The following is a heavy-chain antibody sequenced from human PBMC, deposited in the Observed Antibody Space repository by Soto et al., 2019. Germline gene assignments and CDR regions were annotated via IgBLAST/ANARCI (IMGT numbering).Heavy chain of an antibody. J-gene: IGHJ4*02. D-gene: IGHD2-15*01. V-gene: IGHV3-23*01. CDR3: ARDRIGYCSGGSCRLYYFDY. Sequence: GGSLRLSCAASGFGFTFSTSAMSWVRQAPGKGLEWVSTLQESGGTTHYADSVKGRFTISRDNAKNSLYLQMNSLRAEDTAVYYCARDRIGYCSGGSCRLYYFDYWGQGTLVTVSS. CDR1: GFGFTFSTSA. CDR2: LQESGGTT.